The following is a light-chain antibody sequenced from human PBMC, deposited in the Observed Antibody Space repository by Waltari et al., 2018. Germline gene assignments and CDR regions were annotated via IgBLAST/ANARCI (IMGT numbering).Light chain of an antibody. J-gene: IGKJ5*01. Sequence: DAAMTQSPLSLPVTLGQPASISCRSSQSLGHSDGNTYLNWFHQRPGQSPRRLIYKVSRRESVVPDRFSGSGSGTDFTLKISRVEAEDVGIYYCMQGTHWPLTFGQGTRLEI. CDR2: KVS. CDR1: QSLGHSDGNTY. V-gene: IGKV2-30*02. CDR3: MQGTHWPLT.